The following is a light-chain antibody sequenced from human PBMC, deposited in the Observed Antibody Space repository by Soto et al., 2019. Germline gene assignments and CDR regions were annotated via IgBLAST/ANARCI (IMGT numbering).Light chain of an antibody. CDR2: GAS. CDR3: QQYGSSPFT. V-gene: IGKV3-20*01. CDR1: QSVSSSY. Sequence: EIVLTQSPGTLSLSPGERATLSCRASQSVSSSYLGWYQQKPGQAPRLLIYGASSMATGIPDRFSGSGSGTDFTLTIRRLEPEDFAVYYCQQYGSSPFTFGPGTKVDIK. J-gene: IGKJ3*01.